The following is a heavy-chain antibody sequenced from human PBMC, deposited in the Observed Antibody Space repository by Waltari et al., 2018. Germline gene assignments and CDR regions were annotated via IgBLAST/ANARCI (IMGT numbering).Heavy chain of an antibody. CDR1: GGSFSGYY. J-gene: IGHJ6*03. D-gene: IGHD3-16*01. CDR2: INHSGST. V-gene: IGHV4-34*01. CDR3: ARSRRDYIWGSSRGVYMDV. Sequence: QVQLQQWGAGLLKPSETLSLTCAVYGGSFSGYYWSWIRQPPGQGLEWMGEINHSGSTNYNPPLKGRVTRSLDTSKNQCSLKLSSVTAADTAVYYCARSRRDYIWGSSRGVYMDVWGKGTTVTVSS.